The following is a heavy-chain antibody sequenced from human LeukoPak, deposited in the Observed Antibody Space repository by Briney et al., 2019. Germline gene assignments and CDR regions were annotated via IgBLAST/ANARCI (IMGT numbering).Heavy chain of an antibody. CDR2: INPNSGGT. CDR1: GYTFTGYY. Sequence: ASVKVSCKASGYTFTGYYMHWVRQAPGQGLEWMGWINPNSGGTNYAQKFQGRVTITADESTSTAYMELSSLSSEDRAVYYCARVPPPPITMVRGVIPDWFDPWGQGTLVTVSS. D-gene: IGHD3-10*01. CDR3: ARVPPPPITMVRGVIPDWFDP. V-gene: IGHV1-2*02. J-gene: IGHJ5*02.